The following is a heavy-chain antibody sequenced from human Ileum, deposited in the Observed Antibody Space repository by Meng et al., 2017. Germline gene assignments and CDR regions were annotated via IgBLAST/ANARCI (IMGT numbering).Heavy chain of an antibody. V-gene: IGHV4-34*01. D-gene: IGHD3-10*01. J-gene: IGHJ5*02. Sequence: QVHSLHWVPGPLIPSAPRSAACACDDGFFSGCYLCGFRQPPVKGLEWIEEINHSVSTNYDPSLKSRVPIAIDTSKNQFSLKLNSVTAADTAVYYCARGRGLIWFGEWFNPWGQGTLVTVSS. CDR3: ARGRGLIWFGEWFNP. CDR1: DGFFSGCY. CDR2: INHSVST.